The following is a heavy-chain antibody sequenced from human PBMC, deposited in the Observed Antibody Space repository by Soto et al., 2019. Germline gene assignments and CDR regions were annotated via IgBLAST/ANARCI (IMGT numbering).Heavy chain of an antibody. Sequence: EVQLLESGGGLVQPGGSLRLSCAASGFTFDNYAMSWVRQTPGKGLEWVSVISGSGAGTYYADSVKGRFTISRDNSKNTLFVQMNSLRAEDTAIYYCAKDRSYGSGSPDAFDIWGQGTMVTVSS. D-gene: IGHD6-19*01. CDR3: AKDRSYGSGSPDAFDI. V-gene: IGHV3-23*01. CDR2: ISGSGAGT. J-gene: IGHJ3*02. CDR1: GFTFDNYA.